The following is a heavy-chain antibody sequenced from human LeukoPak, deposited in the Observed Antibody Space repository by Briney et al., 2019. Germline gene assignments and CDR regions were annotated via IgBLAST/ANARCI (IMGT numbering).Heavy chain of an antibody. V-gene: IGHV6-1*01. CDR1: GDSVSSNSAA. CDR3: AWGTGSYSP. J-gene: IGHJ5*02. Sequence: SQTLSLPCAISGDSVSSNSAAWNWITQSPSRGLEWLGRTYYRSKWYNDYAESVKSRITINPDTSKNQFSLQLNSVTPEDTAVYYCAWGTGSYSPWGQGTLVTVSS. CDR2: TYYRSKWYN. D-gene: IGHD1-26*01.